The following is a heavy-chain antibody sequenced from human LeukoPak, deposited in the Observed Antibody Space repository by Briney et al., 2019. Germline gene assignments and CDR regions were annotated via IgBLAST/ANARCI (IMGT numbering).Heavy chain of an antibody. D-gene: IGHD3/OR15-3a*01. CDR2: IGSAGDK. J-gene: IGHJ6*02. CDR1: GFVLSDYG. V-gene: IGHV3-13*01. CDR3: VRAKRETSSRPWTSGMDV. Sequence: PGGSLRLSCAASGFVLSDYGIHWVRQGIGKGLDWVSGIGSAGDKYYAGSERGRFTISRENAENFVYLQMNGLSAEDTAIYYCVRAKRETSSRPWTSGMDVWGQGTTVTVSS.